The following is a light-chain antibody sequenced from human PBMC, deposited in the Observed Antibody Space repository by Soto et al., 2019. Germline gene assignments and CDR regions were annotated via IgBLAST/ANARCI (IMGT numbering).Light chain of an antibody. CDR2: STS. CDR1: QSVRNF. Sequence: ETMLTQSPGTLSVSPGESATLSCRASQSVRNFLAWYQQKPGQAPRLLIWSTSTRAAGVPARFSGSGSGTDYSITIDSLQSEDFAVYYCHQYNDGVSFGGGTKVEIK. J-gene: IGKJ4*01. CDR3: HQYNDGVS. V-gene: IGKV3-15*01.